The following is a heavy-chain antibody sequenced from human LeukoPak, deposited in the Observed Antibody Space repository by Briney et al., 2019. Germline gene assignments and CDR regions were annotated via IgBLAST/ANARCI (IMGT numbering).Heavy chain of an antibody. V-gene: IGHV1-69*05. CDR1: GGTFSSYA. Sequence: SVKVSCKASGGTFSSYAFSWVRQAPGQGLEWMGGIIPIVGTAKYAQKFQGRVTITTDESTGTVSMELSSLRSEDTAVYYCANYDSSGYGHLDYWGQGTLVTVSS. CDR2: IIPIVGTA. CDR3: ANYDSSGYGHLDY. J-gene: IGHJ4*02. D-gene: IGHD3-22*01.